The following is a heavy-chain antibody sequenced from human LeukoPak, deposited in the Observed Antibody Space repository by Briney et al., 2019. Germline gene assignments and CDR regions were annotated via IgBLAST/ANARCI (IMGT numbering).Heavy chain of an antibody. CDR1: GFIFNNYA. V-gene: IGHV3-23*01. J-gene: IGHJ4*02. CDR3: AKDREPGIAAAGTDSDY. Sequence: GGSLRLSCAASGFIFNNYALSWVRQAPGKGLEWVSAISASGASTYYADSVKGRFTISRDSSKNTLYLQMNSLRAEDTAIYYCAKDREPGIAAAGTDSDYWGQGTLVTVSS. CDR2: ISASGAST. D-gene: IGHD6-13*01.